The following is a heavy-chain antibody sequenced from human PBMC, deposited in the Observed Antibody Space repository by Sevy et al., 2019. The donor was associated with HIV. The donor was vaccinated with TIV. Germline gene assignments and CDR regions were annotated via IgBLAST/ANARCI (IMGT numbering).Heavy chain of an antibody. J-gene: IGHJ4*02. Sequence: GGSLRLSCAVSGFTFSDYYMTWIRQSPGKGLEWVSYISSGSSYTNYADPVKGRFTISRDNAKNSLYLEIHTLRPEDTAVYYCARSRSNYADYYFDYWGQGTVVTVSS. CDR1: GFTFSDYY. CDR3: ARSRSNYADYYFDY. CDR2: ISSGSSYT. D-gene: IGHD4-17*01. V-gene: IGHV3-11*06.